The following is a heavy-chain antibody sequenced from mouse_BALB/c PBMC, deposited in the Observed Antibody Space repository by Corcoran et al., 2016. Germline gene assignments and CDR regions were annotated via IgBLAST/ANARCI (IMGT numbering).Heavy chain of an antibody. CDR2: INTYTGEP. CDR1: GYTFTNYG. J-gene: IGHJ4*01. V-gene: IGHV9-3-1*01. CDR3: AREPYAMDY. Sequence: QIPLVQSGPELKKPGEPVKISCKASGYTFTNYGMNWVKQAPGKGLKWMGWINTYTGEPTYADDFKGRFAFSLETSASTAYLQINNLKNEDTATYFCAREPYAMDYWGQGTSVTVSS.